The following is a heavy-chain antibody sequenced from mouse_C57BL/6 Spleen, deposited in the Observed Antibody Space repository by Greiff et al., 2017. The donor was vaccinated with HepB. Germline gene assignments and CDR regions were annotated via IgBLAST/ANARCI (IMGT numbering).Heavy chain of an antibody. V-gene: IGHV5-6*01. CDR1: GFTFSSYG. CDR2: ISSGGSYT. CDR3: ARQVYGSSPGFAY. Sequence: EVQLVESGGDLVKPGGSLKLSCAASGFTFSSYGMSWVRQTPDKRLEWVATISSGGSYTYYPDSVKGRFTISRDNAKNTLYLQMSSLKSEDTAMYYCARQVYGSSPGFAYWGQGTLVTVSA. D-gene: IGHD1-1*01. J-gene: IGHJ3*01.